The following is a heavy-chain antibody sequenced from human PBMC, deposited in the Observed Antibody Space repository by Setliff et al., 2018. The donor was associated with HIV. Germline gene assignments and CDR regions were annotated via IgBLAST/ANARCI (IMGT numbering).Heavy chain of an antibody. CDR1: GFSFGSYG. J-gene: IGHJ4*02. CDR3: AKDKGQKYADY. CDR2: IRYDGINK. D-gene: IGHD3-10*01. Sequence: GGSLRLSCAASGFSFGSYGMHWVRQAPGKGLEWVAFIRYDGINKNYADSVKGRFTISRDISKNTLYLQMNSLRAEDTAVYYCAKDKGQKYADYWGQGTVVTVSS. V-gene: IGHV3-30*02.